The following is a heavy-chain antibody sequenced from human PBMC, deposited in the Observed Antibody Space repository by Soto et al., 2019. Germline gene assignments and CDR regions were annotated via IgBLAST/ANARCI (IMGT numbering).Heavy chain of an antibody. V-gene: IGHV3-23*01. J-gene: IGHJ4*02. CDR1: GFTFSSYA. CDR2: ISGSGGST. CDR3: AKDRAEWGSYDY. D-gene: IGHD7-27*01. Sequence: EVQMLESGGGLVQPGESLRLSCAASGFTFSSYAMSWVRQAPGKGLKWVSTISGSGGSTYYAESVKGRFTISRDNSKNTLYLQKNSLRAEDTAVYYCAKDRAEWGSYDYWGQGILVTVSS.